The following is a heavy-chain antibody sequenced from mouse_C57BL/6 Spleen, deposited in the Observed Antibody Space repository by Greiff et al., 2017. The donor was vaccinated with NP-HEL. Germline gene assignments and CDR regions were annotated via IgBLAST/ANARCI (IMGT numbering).Heavy chain of an antibody. CDR3: TRDYYGSSRFDY. CDR1: GYTFTSYW. CDR2: IYPGNSDT. V-gene: IGHV1-5*01. Sequence: EVQLQQPGAELVKPGASVKMSCKASGYTFTSYWITWVKQRPGQGLEWIGAIYPGNSDTSYNQKFKGKAKLTAVTSASTAYMELSSLTNEDSAVYYCTRDYYGSSRFDYWGQGTTLTVSS. J-gene: IGHJ2*01. D-gene: IGHD1-1*01.